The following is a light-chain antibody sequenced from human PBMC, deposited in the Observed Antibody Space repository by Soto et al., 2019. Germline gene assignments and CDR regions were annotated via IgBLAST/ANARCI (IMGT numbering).Light chain of an antibody. CDR2: KAS. V-gene: IGKV1-5*03. CDR3: QQYNTDSTMWT. CDR1: QSISTL. J-gene: IGKJ1*01. Sequence: DIQMTQSPSTLYASVGDRITITCRASQSISTLLAWYQQKPGKAPNLLIYKASSLESGVPSRFSGSGSGTDFTLTISSLQPDDFGTYYCQQYNTDSTMWTFGQGTKVEIK.